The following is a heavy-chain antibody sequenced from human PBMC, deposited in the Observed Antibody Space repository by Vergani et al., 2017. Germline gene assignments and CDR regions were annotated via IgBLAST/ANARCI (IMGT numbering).Heavy chain of an antibody. J-gene: IGHJ6*02. CDR3: ATPSYYYYRGMDV. CDR1: GFTFSSYA. Sequence: EVQLEESGGGLVLPGRSLRLSCAASGFTFSSYAMSWVRQAPGKGLEWVSAISGSGGSTYYADSVKGRFTISRDNSKNTLYLQMNSLRAEDTAVYYCATPSYYYYRGMDVWGQGTTVTVSS. CDR2: ISGSGGST. V-gene: IGHV3-23*04.